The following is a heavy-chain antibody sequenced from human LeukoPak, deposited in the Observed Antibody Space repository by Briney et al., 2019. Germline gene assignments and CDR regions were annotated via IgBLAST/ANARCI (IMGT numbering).Heavy chain of an antibody. V-gene: IGHV3-7*01. CDR3: ARLFATQIVASITWSYYYMDV. CDR2: IKQDGNEK. CDR1: GFTFSSYW. Sequence: GGSLRLSCAASGFTFSSYWMSWVRQAPGKGLEWVANIKQDGNEKYYVDSVKGRFTISRDNAKNSLYLQMSSLRAEDTAVYYCARLFATQIVASITWSYYYMDVWGKGTTVTVSS. J-gene: IGHJ6*03. D-gene: IGHD5-12*01.